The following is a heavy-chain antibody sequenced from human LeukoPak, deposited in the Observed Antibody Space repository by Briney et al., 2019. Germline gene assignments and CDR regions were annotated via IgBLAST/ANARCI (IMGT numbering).Heavy chain of an antibody. CDR1: GGTFSSYA. CDR3: AREGYCSSTSCYTDPLAFDI. Sequence: SVKVSCKASGGTFSSYAISWVRQAPGQGLEWMGGIIPIFGTANYAQKFQGRVTITTDESTSTAYMELSSLRSEDTAVYYCAREGYCSSTSCYTDPLAFDIWGQGKMVTVSS. D-gene: IGHD2-2*02. V-gene: IGHV1-69*05. CDR2: IIPIFGTA. J-gene: IGHJ3*02.